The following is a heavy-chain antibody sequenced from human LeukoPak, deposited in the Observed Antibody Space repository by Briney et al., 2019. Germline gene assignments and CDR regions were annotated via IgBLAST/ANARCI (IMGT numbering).Heavy chain of an antibody. J-gene: IGHJ5*02. CDR3: ARSVAAPYWFDP. CDR1: GYTFTGYY. D-gene: IGHD6-19*01. CDR2: INPSGGST. V-gene: IGHV1-46*01. Sequence: GASVKVSCKASGYTFTGYYMHWVRQAPGQGLEWMGIINPSGGSTSYAQKFQGRVTMTRDMSTSTVYMELSSLRSEDTAVYYCARSVAAPYWFDPWGQGTLVTVSS.